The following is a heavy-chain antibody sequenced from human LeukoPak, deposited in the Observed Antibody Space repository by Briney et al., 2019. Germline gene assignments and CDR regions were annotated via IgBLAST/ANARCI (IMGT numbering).Heavy chain of an antibody. D-gene: IGHD4-17*01. CDR3: ARPVSRLRLDAFDI. CDR2: ISSSSSYI. J-gene: IGHJ3*02. CDR1: GFTFRSYS. V-gene: IGHV3-21*01. Sequence: GGSLRLSCAATGFTFRSYSMNWVRQAPGKWLEWVSSISSSSSYIYYADSVKGRFTISRDNAKNSLYLQMNSLRAEDTAVYYCARPVSRLRLDAFDIWGQGTIVTVSS.